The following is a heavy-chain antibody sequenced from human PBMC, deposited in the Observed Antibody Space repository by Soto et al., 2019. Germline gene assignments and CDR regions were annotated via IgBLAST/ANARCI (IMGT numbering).Heavy chain of an antibody. D-gene: IGHD3-10*01. CDR3: ARDQRGDGYNEPYYYYYGMDV. CDR1: GGTFGSYA. J-gene: IGHJ6*02. V-gene: IGHV1-69*13. Sequence: SVKVSCKVSGGTFGSYAISWVRQAPGQGLEWMGGIIPIFGTANYAQKFQGRVTITADESTSTAYMELSSLRSEDTAVYYCARDQRGDGYNEPYYYYYGMDVWGQGTTVTVSS. CDR2: IIPIFGTA.